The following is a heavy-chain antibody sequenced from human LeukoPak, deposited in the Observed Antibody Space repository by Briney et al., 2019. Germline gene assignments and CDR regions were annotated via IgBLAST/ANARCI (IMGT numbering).Heavy chain of an antibody. Sequence: GGSLRLSCAASGFTVSSNYMSWVRQAPGKGLEWVSVIYSGGSTYYADSVKGRFTISRDNSKNTLYLQMNSLRAEDTAVYYCARAEDYGSGSHYWYFDLWGRGTVVTVSS. CDR3: ARAEDYGSGSHYWYFDL. D-gene: IGHD3-10*01. CDR1: GFTVSSNY. J-gene: IGHJ2*01. V-gene: IGHV3-53*01. CDR2: IYSGGST.